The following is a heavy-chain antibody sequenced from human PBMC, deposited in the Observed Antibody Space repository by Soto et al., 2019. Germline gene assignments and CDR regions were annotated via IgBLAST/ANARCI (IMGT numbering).Heavy chain of an antibody. J-gene: IGHJ6*02. CDR2: INHSGST. Sequence: PSETLSLTCAVYGGSFSGYYWGWIRQPAGKGLEWIGEINHSGSTNYNPSLKSRVTISVDTSKNQFSLKLSSVTAADTAVYYCARSHPGFGVNYGMDVWGQGTTVTVSS. V-gene: IGHV4-34*01. D-gene: IGHD3-10*01. CDR1: GGSFSGYY. CDR3: ARSHPGFGVNYGMDV.